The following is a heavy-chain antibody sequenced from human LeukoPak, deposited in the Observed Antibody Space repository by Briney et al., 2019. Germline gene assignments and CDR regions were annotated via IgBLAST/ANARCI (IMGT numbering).Heavy chain of an antibody. CDR3: ARVEYSSSSSYYYYYGMDV. J-gene: IGHJ6*02. CDR2: IIPILGIA. Sequence: SVKVSCKASGGTFSSYAISWVRQAPGQGLEWMGRIIPILGIANYAQKFQGRVTITADKSTSTAYMELSSLRSEDTAVYYCARVEYSSSSSYYYYYGMDVWGRGTTVTVSS. V-gene: IGHV1-69*04. CDR1: GGTFSSYA. D-gene: IGHD6-6*01.